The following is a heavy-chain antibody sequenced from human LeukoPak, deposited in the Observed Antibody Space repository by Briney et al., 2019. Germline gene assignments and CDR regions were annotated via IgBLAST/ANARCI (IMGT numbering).Heavy chain of an antibody. CDR3: AIRMAYIPQSEGAFDV. Sequence: WETVSLTCSVCDVSMSIKSYFCGPVRQPPGEGLEGIGNVYYTGSTNFTPSLKSRVTLSVDISNNHFCPDLTSVTAAATALHYCAIRMAYIPQSEGAFDVCGQGTTVYVSS. V-gene: IGHV4-39*02. CDR1: DVSMSIKSYF. CDR2: VYYTGST. J-gene: IGHJ3*01. D-gene: IGHD3-16*01.